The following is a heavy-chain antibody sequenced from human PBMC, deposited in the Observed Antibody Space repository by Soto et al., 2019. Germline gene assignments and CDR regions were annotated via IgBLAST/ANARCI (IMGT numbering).Heavy chain of an antibody. CDR2: ISGSGGST. Sequence: PGGSLRLSCAASGFTFSGYSMNWVRQAPGKGLEWVSAISGSGGSTYYADSVKGRFTISRDNSKNTLYLQMNSLRAEDTAVYYCVLAPRGYSSSWYWFDPWGQGTLVTVSS. V-gene: IGHV3-23*01. D-gene: IGHD6-13*01. CDR1: GFTFSGYS. CDR3: VLAPRGYSSSWYWFDP. J-gene: IGHJ5*02.